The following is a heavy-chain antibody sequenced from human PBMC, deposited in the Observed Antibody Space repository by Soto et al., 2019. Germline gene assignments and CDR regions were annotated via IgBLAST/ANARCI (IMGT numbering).Heavy chain of an antibody. V-gene: IGHV3-74*01. CDR2: IKFDESTT. CDR3: ARGIRNYYGVDV. J-gene: IGHJ6*02. Sequence: EVQVVESGGGLIQPGGSLRLSCVASGFTFHIYWMHWVRQAPGKGLVWVSRIKFDESTTSYADSVKGRFTISRDNAKNTVFLQMNSLRADDTGVDYCARGIRNYYGVDVWGQGTTVTVSS. D-gene: IGHD5-18*01. CDR1: GFTFHIYW.